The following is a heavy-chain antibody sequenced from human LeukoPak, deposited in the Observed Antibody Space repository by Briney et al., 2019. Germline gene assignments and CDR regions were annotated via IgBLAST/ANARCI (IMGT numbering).Heavy chain of an antibody. CDR3: AKGPNCSSTSCYVGYYYYGMDV. Sequence: GSSLKVSCKASGGTFSSYAISWVRQTPGQGLEWMGGIIPIFGTANYAQKFQGRVTITADESTSTAYMELSSLRSEDTAVYYCAKGPNCSSTSCYVGYYYYGMDVWGQGTTVTVSS. D-gene: IGHD2-2*01. V-gene: IGHV1-69*01. CDR1: GGTFSSYA. J-gene: IGHJ6*02. CDR2: IIPIFGTA.